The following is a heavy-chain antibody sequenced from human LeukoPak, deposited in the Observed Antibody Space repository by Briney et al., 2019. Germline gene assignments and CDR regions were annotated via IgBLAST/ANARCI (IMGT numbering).Heavy chain of an antibody. CDR1: GGSISSYY. D-gene: IGHD3-10*01. CDR3: ARGRSGSYYNEFDY. J-gene: IGHJ4*02. V-gene: IGHV4-59*08. CDR2: IYYSGST. Sequence: SETLSLTCTVSGGSISSYYWSWIRQPPGKGLEWIGYIYYSGSTNYNPSLKSRVTISVDTSKNQFSLKLSSVTAADTAVYYCARGRSGSYYNEFDYWGQGTLVTVSS.